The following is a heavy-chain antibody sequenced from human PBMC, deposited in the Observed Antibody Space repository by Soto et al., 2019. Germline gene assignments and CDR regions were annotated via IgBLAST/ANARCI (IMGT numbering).Heavy chain of an antibody. CDR1: GGSISGSYYY. V-gene: IGHV4-39*01. Sequence: SETLSLTCAVSGGSISGSYYYWAWLRQSPGKGPEWIGSVFYTGFTSYNPSLESRVSVSVDTSKSQFSLKLSAVTAADTAVYYCARGSVDTVDSSGFYEYWGQGTPVTVSS. CDR3: ARGSVDTVDSSGFYEY. D-gene: IGHD3-22*01. J-gene: IGHJ4*02. CDR2: VFYTGFT.